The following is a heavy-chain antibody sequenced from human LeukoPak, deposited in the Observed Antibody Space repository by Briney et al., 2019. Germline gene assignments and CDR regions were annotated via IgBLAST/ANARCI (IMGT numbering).Heavy chain of an antibody. CDR2: ISAYTDNT. V-gene: IGHV1-18*01. D-gene: IGHD4-23*01. CDR3: ARDLGGNSVQFDY. J-gene: IGHJ4*02. CDR1: GYTFTSYG. Sequence: ASVKVSCKASGYTFTSYGISWVRQAPGQGLEWMGWISAYTDNTYYAQKFQGRVFMTTDTSTSTSYMELRSPRSDDTAVYYCARDLGGNSVQFDYWGQGTLVTVSS.